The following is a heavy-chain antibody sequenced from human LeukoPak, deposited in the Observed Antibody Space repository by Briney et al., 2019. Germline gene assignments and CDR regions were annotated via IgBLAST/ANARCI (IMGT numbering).Heavy chain of an antibody. CDR1: GFTFSTYA. CDR3: ARYEYTSGQMFDY. CDR2: IDSSSSTI. V-gene: IGHV3-48*02. J-gene: IGHJ4*02. Sequence: GGSLRLSCAASGFTFSTYAVTWVRQAPGKGLEWVSYIDSSSSTIYYADSVKGRFTISRDNAKNSLYLQMNSLRDEDAAVYYCARYEYTSGQMFDYWGQGTLVTVSS. D-gene: IGHD6-19*01.